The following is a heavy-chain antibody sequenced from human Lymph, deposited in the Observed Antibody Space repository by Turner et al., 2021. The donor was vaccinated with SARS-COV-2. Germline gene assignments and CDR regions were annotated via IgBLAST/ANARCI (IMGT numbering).Heavy chain of an antibody. CDR1: GFTFSSYA. CDR2: ISYDGSNK. D-gene: IGHD6-13*01. J-gene: IGHJ5*02. Sequence: QVQLVESGGGVVQPGRPLRLSCAASGFTFSSYAMHWVRQAPGKGLEWVALISYDGSNKYYADSVKGRFTISRDNSKNTLYLQMNSLRAEDTAVYYCAKDGGGYSSTWGQGTLVTVSS. V-gene: IGHV3-30*18. CDR3: AKDGGGYSST.